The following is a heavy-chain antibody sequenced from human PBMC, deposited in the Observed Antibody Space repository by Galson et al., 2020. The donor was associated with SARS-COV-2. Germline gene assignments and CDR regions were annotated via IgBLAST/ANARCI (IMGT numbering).Heavy chain of an antibody. CDR3: ARGSGLSSPPAHYYDTSVYFAEYFRH. J-gene: IGHJ1*01. CDR1: GFNFRTSG. CDR2: AWYAESFI. D-gene: IGHD3-22*01. V-gene: IGHV3-33*01. Sequence: GESLKISCAASGFNFRTSGMHWVRQAQGKGLEWVAVAWYAESFIYYADSVKGRFTMSRDDSTNTVYLEMNSLRADDTAIYFCARGSGLSSPPAHYYDTSVYFAEYFRHWGLGTLVTVSS.